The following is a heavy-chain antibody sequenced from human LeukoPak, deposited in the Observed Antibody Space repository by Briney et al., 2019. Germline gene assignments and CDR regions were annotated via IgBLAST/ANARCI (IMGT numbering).Heavy chain of an antibody. V-gene: IGHV1-2*02. CDR2: INPNSGGT. J-gene: IGHJ3*02. CDR1: GYTFTGYY. D-gene: IGHD1-26*01. Sequence: ASVKVSCKASGYTFTGYYMHWVRQAPGQGLEWMGWINPNSGGTNYAQKFQGRVTMTRDTSISTAYMELSRLRSDDTAVYYCARDGLVGAKDAFDIWGQGTMVTVSS. CDR3: ARDGLVGAKDAFDI.